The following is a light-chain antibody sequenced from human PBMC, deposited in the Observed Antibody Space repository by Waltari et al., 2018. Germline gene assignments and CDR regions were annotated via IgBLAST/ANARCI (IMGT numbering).Light chain of an antibody. CDR3: QQSYSTPWT. J-gene: IGKJ1*01. Sequence: DIQMTQSPSSLSESVGDRVTITCRASQRISSYLNWYQQKPGKAHKLLIYAASSLQSGVPSRFSGSGSGTDFTLTISSLQPEDFATYYCQQSYSTPWTFGQGTKVEIK. V-gene: IGKV1-39*01. CDR1: QRISSY. CDR2: AAS.